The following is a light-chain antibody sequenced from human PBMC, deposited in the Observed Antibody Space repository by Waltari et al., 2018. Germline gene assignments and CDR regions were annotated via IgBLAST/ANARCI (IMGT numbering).Light chain of an antibody. CDR2: DVP. J-gene: IGLJ2*01. V-gene: IGLV2-14*03. CDR3: SSHTTSSTLV. Sequence: QSALTQPASVSGSPGQSITISCNGSSRDVGRYNFVSLYQQHPGKAPKLMIFDVPERPSGVSDRFSGSKSGNTASLTISGLQPEDEADYYCSSHTTSSTLVFGGGTRVTVL. CDR1: SRDVGRYNF.